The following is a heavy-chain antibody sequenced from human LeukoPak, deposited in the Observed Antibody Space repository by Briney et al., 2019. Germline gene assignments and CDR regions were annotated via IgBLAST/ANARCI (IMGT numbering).Heavy chain of an antibody. CDR2: INHSGST. D-gene: IGHD3-22*01. V-gene: IGHV4-34*01. Sequence: SETLSLTCAVYGGSFSGYYWSWIRQPPGKGLEWIGEINHSGSTNYNPSLKSRVTISVDTSKNQFSLKLSSVTAADTAVYYCARENAGTFYYYDSSGYYGDWGQGTLVTVSS. J-gene: IGHJ4*02. CDR1: GGSFSGYY. CDR3: ARENAGTFYYYDSSGYYGD.